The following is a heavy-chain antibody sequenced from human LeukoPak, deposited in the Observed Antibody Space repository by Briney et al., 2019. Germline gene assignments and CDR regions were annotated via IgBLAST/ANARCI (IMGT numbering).Heavy chain of an antibody. V-gene: IGHV5-51*01. CDR2: IYPGDSDT. CDR1: GYTFTSYW. Sequence: VASVKVSCKASGYTFTSYWIGWVRQMPGKGLEWMGIIYPGDSDTRYSPSFQGQVTISADKSISTAYLQWSSLKASDTAMYYCARLSKLGGNYYMDVWGKGTTVTISS. J-gene: IGHJ6*03. CDR3: ARLSKLGGNYYMDV. D-gene: IGHD3-16*01.